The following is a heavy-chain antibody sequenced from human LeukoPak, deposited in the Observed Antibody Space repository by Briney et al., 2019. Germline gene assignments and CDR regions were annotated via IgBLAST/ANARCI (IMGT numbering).Heavy chain of an antibody. V-gene: IGHV4-39*07. CDR1: GGSISSSTYY. CDR3: ARVGYAWPQVGYYYYYMDV. Sequence: SETLSLTCTVSGGSISSSTYYWGWIRQPPGKGLEWIGTIYYSGSTYYNPSLKSRVTISVDTSKNQFSLKLSSVTAADTAVYYCARVGYAWPQVGYYYYYMDVWGKGTTVTVSS. CDR2: IYYSGST. J-gene: IGHJ6*03. D-gene: IGHD5-18*01.